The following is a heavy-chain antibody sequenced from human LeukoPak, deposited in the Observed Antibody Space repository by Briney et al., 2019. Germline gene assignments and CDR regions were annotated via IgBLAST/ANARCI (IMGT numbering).Heavy chain of an antibody. Sequence: GASVKVSCKASGYTFTSYGISWVRQAPGQGLEWMGWISAYNGNTNYAQKLQGRVTMTTDTSTSTAYMELRSLRSDDTAVYYCAREESDDYVSGSYRYNQGPFDYWGQGTLVTVSS. J-gene: IGHJ4*02. CDR1: GYTFTSYG. CDR3: AREESDDYVSGSYRYNQGPFDY. D-gene: IGHD3-16*02. CDR2: ISAYNGNT. V-gene: IGHV1-18*01.